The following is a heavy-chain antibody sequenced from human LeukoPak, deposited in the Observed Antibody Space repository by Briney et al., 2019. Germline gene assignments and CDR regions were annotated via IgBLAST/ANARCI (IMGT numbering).Heavy chain of an antibody. J-gene: IGHJ4*02. CDR3: ARAIVVDLTRFDY. CDR1: GGAFRGYY. D-gene: IGHD2-2*01. CDR2: INHSGST. V-gene: IGHV4-34*01. Sequence: SETLSLTCAVYGGAFRGYYWSWIPHPPGKAREDIMEINHSGSTNYNPSLKSRVTISVDTSKNQFSLKLSSVTAADTAVYYCARAIVVDLTRFDYWGQGTLVTVSS.